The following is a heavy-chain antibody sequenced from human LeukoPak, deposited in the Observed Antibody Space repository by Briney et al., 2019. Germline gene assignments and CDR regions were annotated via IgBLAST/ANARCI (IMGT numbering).Heavy chain of an antibody. Sequence: SQTLSLTCAISGDSVSRNSTVWNWLRQSPSRGLEWLGRTYYRSKLYNDYAVYVKSLITINPDTSKNQFSLQLNSVTPEDTAVYYCARGGAGFNYWGQGTLVTVSS. CDR1: GDSVSRNSTV. CDR3: ARGGAGFNY. J-gene: IGHJ4*02. D-gene: IGHD1-26*01. V-gene: IGHV6-1*01. CDR2: TYYRSKLYN.